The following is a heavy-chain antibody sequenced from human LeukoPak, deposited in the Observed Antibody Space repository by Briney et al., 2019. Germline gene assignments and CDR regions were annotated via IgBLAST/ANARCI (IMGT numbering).Heavy chain of an antibody. CDR3: ARGSLTLVVPGDAFDI. D-gene: IGHD6-13*01. CDR2: INPNSGGT. V-gene: IGHV1-2*02. Sequence: ASVKVSCKASGYTFTGYYMHWVRQAPGQGLEWMGWINPNSGGTNYAQKFQGRVTMTRDTSISTAYMELRRLRSDDTAVYYCARGSLTLVVPGDAFDIWGQGTMVTVSS. J-gene: IGHJ3*02. CDR1: GYTFTGYY.